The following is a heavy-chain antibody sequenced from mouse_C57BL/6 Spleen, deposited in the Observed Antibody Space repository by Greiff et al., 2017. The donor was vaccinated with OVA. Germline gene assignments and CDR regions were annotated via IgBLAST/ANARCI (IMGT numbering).Heavy chain of an antibody. Sequence: QVKLQQPGAELVMPGASVTLSCKASGYTFTRYWMHWVTQRPGQGLEWLGELDPSDSYTNSNQKFKGKSTLTVDKSSSTAYMQRSSLTSEDSAVYYCARYSADWYFDVWGTGTTVTVSS. CDR1: GYTFTRYW. V-gene: IGHV1-69*01. CDR3: ARYSADWYFDV. CDR2: LDPSDSYT. J-gene: IGHJ1*03. D-gene: IGHD2-12*01.